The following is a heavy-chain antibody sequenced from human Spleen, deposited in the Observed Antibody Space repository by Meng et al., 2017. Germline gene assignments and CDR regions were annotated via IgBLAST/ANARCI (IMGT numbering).Heavy chain of an antibody. V-gene: IGHV4-34*01. D-gene: IGHD4-11*01. CDR3: ARGPTTMAHDFDY. Sequence: QVQIKQSGEGLLKPSEPLSLPCAVYGGSFSGYYWSWIRQPPGKGLEWIGEINHSGSTNYNPSLESRATISVDTSQNNLSLKLSSVTAADSAVYYCARGPTTMAHDFDYWGQGTLVTVSS. CDR2: INHSGST. CDR1: GGSFSGYY. J-gene: IGHJ4*02.